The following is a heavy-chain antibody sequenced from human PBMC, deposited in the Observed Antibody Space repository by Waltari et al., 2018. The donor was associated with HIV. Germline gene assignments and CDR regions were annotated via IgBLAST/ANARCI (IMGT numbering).Heavy chain of an antibody. V-gene: IGHV1-2*06. Sequence: QVQLVQSGAEVKKPGASVKVSCKASGYPFTGYYMHWVRAAPGQGLEWMGLVNPSSGGRNYAQNVQGRGTMTRDTSISTAYVELSRLRSDDTAVYYCARGSPLWELQDAFDSWGQGTMVTVSS. CDR2: VNPSSGGR. CDR3: ARGSPLWELQDAFDS. D-gene: IGHD1-26*01. J-gene: IGHJ3*02. CDR1: GYPFTGYY.